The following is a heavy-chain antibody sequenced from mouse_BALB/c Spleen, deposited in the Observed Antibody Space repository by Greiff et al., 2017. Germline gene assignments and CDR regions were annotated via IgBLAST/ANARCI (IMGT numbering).Heavy chain of an antibody. CDR1: GFTFSSYA. V-gene: IGHV5-6-5*01. Sequence: EVKVVESGGGLVKPGGSLKLSCAASGFTFSSYAMSWVRQTPEKRLEWVASISSGGSTYYPDSVKGRFTISRDNARNILYLQMSSLRSEDTAMYYCARGVYYRYYAMDYWGQGTSVTVSS. CDR2: ISSGGST. J-gene: IGHJ4*01. D-gene: IGHD2-14*01. CDR3: ARGVYYRYYAMDY.